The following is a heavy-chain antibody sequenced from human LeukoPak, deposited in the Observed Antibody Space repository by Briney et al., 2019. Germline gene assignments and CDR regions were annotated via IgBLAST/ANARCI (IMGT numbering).Heavy chain of an antibody. CDR3: VRDFLGESGSGGY. CDR2: ISPSGNSK. CDR1: TFTFSSYT. D-gene: IGHD3-10*01. V-gene: IGHV3-21*01. J-gene: IGHJ4*02. Sequence: GGSLRLSCATSTFTFSSYTMNWVRQAPGKGLEWVSSISPSGNSKYHADSVKGRFTIARDNAENSLYMQMNSLRAEDTGVYYCVRDFLGESGSGGYWGQGTLVTVSS.